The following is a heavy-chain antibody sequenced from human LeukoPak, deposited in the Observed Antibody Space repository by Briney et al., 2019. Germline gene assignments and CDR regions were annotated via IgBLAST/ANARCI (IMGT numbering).Heavy chain of an antibody. Sequence: SETLSLTCTVSGGSISSYYWSWIRQPPGKGLEWIGYIYYSGSTNYNPSLKSRVTISVDTSKNQFSLQLSSVTAADTAVYYCARVYYYDSSGYRSPLYYYYYMDVWGKGTTVTVSS. CDR3: ARVYYYDSSGYRSPLYYYYYMDV. V-gene: IGHV4-59*01. J-gene: IGHJ6*03. CDR2: IYYSGST. CDR1: GGSISSYY. D-gene: IGHD3-22*01.